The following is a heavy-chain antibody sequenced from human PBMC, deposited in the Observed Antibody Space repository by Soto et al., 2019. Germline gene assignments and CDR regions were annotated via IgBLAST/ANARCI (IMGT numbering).Heavy chain of an antibody. Sequence: ASVKVSCKASGYTFTSYGISWVRQAPGQGLEWMGWISAYNGNTNYAQKLQGRVTMTTDTSTSTAYMELRSLRSDDTAVYYCARRGGGYCSSTSCYVYYYYYMDVWGKGTTVTVSS. V-gene: IGHV1-18*01. J-gene: IGHJ6*03. CDR3: ARRGGGYCSSTSCYVYYYYYMDV. D-gene: IGHD2-2*01. CDR1: GYTFTSYG. CDR2: ISAYNGNT.